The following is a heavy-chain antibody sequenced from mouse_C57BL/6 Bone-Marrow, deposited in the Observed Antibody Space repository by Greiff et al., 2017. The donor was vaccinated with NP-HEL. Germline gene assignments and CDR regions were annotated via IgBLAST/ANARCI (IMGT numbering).Heavy chain of an antibody. CDR1: GFTFSDYG. V-gene: IGHV5-17*01. D-gene: IGHD1-1*01. Sequence: EVQGVESGGGLVKPGGSLKLSCAASGFTFSDYGMHWVRQAPEKGLEWVAYISSSSSTIYYADTVKGRFPISRDNAKNTLFLQMTSLRSADSAMYYGGRPLYGSSSGYFDVWGTGTTVTVAS. CDR2: ISSSSSTI. J-gene: IGHJ1*03. CDR3: GRPLYGSSSGYFDV.